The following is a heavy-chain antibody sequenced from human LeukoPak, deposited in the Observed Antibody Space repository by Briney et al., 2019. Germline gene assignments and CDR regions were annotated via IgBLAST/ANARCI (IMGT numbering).Heavy chain of an antibody. CDR1: GYTFTGYY. J-gene: IGHJ3*02. V-gene: IGHV1-2*02. CDR3: ARDSSGLGDAFDI. Sequence: ASVKVSCKASGYTFTGYYMHWVRQAPGQGLEWMGWINPNSGGTNYAQKFQGRVTMTRDTSISTAYMELSRLRADDTAVYYCARDSSGLGDAFDIWGQGTMVTVSS. D-gene: IGHD2/OR15-2a*01. CDR2: INPNSGGT.